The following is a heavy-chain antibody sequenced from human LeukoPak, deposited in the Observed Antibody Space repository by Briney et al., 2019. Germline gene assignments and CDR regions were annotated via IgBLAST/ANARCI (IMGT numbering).Heavy chain of an antibody. CDR3: ASQPAAADVDY. Sequence: PGGSLRLSCAASGFTFSSYWMTWVRQAPGKGLEWVANIKQDGSKKSHVDSVKGRFTISRDNAKNSLYLQMNSLRADDTGVYYCASQPAAADVDYWGRGTLVTVSS. D-gene: IGHD2-2*01. V-gene: IGHV3-7*03. CDR2: IKQDGSKK. CDR1: GFTFSSYW. J-gene: IGHJ4*02.